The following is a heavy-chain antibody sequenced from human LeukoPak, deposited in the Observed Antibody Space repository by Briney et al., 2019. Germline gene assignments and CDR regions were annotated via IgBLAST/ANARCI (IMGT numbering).Heavy chain of an antibody. V-gene: IGHV3-23*01. CDR3: ARDRPNYYGSNGHYYQRNGDH. J-gene: IGHJ5*02. CDR1: GFTFSSYA. Sequence: GGSLRLSCAASGFTFSSYAMSWVRQAPGKGLEWVSAISGSGGSTYYAGSVKGRFTISRDNSKNTLYLQMNSLRAEDTAVYYCARDRPNYYGSNGHYYQRNGDHWGQGTLVTVSS. D-gene: IGHD3-22*01. CDR2: ISGSGGST.